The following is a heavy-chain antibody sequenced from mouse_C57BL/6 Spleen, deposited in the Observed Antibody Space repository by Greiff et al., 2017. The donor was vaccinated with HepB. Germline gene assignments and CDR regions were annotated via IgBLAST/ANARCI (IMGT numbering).Heavy chain of an antibody. J-gene: IGHJ1*03. Sequence: EVMLVESGGDLVKPGGSLKLSCAASGFTFSSYGMSWVRQTPDKRLEWVATISSGGSYTYYPDSVKGRFTISRDNAKNTLYLQMSSLKSEDTAMYYCARRGMVTTTGNWYFDVWGTGTTVTVSS. CDR3: ARRGMVTTTGNWYFDV. D-gene: IGHD2-2*01. V-gene: IGHV5-6*02. CDR2: ISSGGSYT. CDR1: GFTFSSYG.